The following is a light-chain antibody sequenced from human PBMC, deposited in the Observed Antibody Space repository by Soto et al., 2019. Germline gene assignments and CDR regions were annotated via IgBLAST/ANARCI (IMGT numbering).Light chain of an antibody. CDR2: GAS. CDR3: QQYDNWPPIT. CDR1: QSVRSH. V-gene: IGKV3D-15*01. Sequence: EIVMTQSLDTLSLSPGEGGTLSCRASQSVRSHLAWDQQKPGQAPRLLIYGASSRATGIPDRFSGSGSGTEFTLTISSLKSEDCALYYCQQYDNWPPITFGQGTRLEIK. J-gene: IGKJ5*01.